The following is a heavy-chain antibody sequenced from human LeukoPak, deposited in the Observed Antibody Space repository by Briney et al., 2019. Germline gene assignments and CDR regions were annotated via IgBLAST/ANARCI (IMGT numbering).Heavy chain of an antibody. D-gene: IGHD5-12*01. CDR3: ARARGDRGYAFDI. CDR1: GYSISSGSYY. Sequence: SETLSLTCTVSGYSISSGSYYWSWIRQPAGKGLEWIGRIYTSGSTNYNPSLKSRVTISVDTSKNQFSLKLSSVTAADTAVYYCARARGDRGYAFDIWGQGTMVTVSS. J-gene: IGHJ3*02. CDR2: IYTSGST. V-gene: IGHV4-61*02.